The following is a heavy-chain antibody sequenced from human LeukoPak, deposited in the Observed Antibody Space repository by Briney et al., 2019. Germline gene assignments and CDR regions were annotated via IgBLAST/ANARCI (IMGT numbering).Heavy chain of an antibody. Sequence: SETLSLTCTVSGDFISSYYWSWIRQPAGKGLEWIGRIYISGSTNYNPSLKSRVTISVDTSKNQFSLKLSSVTAADTAVYYCARGISSWPYYYYYGMDVWGQGTTVTVSS. CDR1: GDFISSYY. D-gene: IGHD6-13*01. J-gene: IGHJ6*02. CDR2: IYISGST. V-gene: IGHV4-4*07. CDR3: ARGISSWPYYYYYGMDV.